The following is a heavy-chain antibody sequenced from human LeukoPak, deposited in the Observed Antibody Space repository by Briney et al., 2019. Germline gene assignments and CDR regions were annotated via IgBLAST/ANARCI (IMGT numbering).Heavy chain of an antibody. Sequence: GGSLRLSCAASGFAFSSYAMSWVRQAPGKGLEWVSAISGSGGSTYYADSVKGRFTISRDNSKNTLYLQMNSLRAEDTAVYYCAKEGTIFGVVIPFFDYWGQGTLVTVSS. CDR3: AKEGTIFGVVIPFFDY. CDR1: GFAFSSYA. V-gene: IGHV3-23*01. CDR2: ISGSGGST. D-gene: IGHD3-3*01. J-gene: IGHJ4*02.